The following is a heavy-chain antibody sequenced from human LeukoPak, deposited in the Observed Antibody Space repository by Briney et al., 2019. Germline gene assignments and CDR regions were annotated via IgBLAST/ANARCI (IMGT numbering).Heavy chain of an antibody. V-gene: IGHV1-24*01. D-gene: IGHD6-19*01. CDR1: GYTLTELS. Sequence: ASVEVSCKVSGYTLTELSMHWVRQAPGKGLEWMGGFDPEDGETIYAHKFQGRVTMTEDTSTDTAYMELSSLRSEDTAVYYCATRPTYWGIAVAAAGEGVYFDYWGQGTLVTVSS. J-gene: IGHJ4*02. CDR3: ATRPTYWGIAVAAAGEGVYFDY. CDR2: FDPEDGET.